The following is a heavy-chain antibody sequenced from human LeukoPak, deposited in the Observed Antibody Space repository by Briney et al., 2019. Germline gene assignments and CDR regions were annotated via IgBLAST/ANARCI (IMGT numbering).Heavy chain of an antibody. CDR2: TRSSTSTI. CDR3: ARGYSSSWYWENGWFDP. J-gene: IGHJ5*02. CDR1: GLTFSSYS. D-gene: IGHD6-13*01. Sequence: GGSLRLSCAASGLTFSSYSMSWVRQAPGEGLEWVSYTRSSTSTICYADSVKGRSAITRHDAKNSLYLQINSLRAEDTSVYDCARGYSSSWYWENGWFDPWGQGTLVSVSS. V-gene: IGHV3-48*04.